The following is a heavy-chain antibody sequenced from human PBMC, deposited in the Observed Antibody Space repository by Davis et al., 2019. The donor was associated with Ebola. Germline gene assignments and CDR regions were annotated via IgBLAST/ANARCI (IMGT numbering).Heavy chain of an antibody. D-gene: IGHD7-27*01. Sequence: ASVKVSCKASGYTFTDYLMHWVRQAPGQGLEWMGLINPSIGNTSLAQKFQGRVSLTRDTSTSTVHMDLSSLISEDTAIYYCASGEFVDFWGQGTLVTVSS. CDR3: ASGEFVDF. CDR1: GYTFTDYL. V-gene: IGHV1-46*01. CDR2: INPSIGNT. J-gene: IGHJ4*02.